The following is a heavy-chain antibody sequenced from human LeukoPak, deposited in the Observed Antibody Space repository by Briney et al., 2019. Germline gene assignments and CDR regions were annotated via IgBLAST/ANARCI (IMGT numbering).Heavy chain of an antibody. Sequence: GASVKVSCKASGGTFSSYAISWVRQAPGQGLEWMGRIIPILGIANYAQKFQGRVTITADKSTSTAYMELRSLRSDDTAVYYCARVLRANWFDPWGQGTLVTVSS. CDR1: GGTFSSYA. CDR2: IIPILGIA. J-gene: IGHJ5*02. CDR3: ARVLRANWFDP. V-gene: IGHV1-69*04.